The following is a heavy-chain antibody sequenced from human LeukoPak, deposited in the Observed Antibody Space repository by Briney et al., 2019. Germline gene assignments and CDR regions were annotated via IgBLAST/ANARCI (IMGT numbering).Heavy chain of an antibody. J-gene: IGHJ4*02. CDR3: AREQRVVPAATLVY. CDR1: GYTFTSYY. V-gene: IGHV1-2*04. CDR2: INPNSGGT. D-gene: IGHD2-2*01. Sequence: ASVKVSCKASGYTFTSYYMHWVRQAPGQGLEWMGWINPNSGGTNYAQKFQGWVTMTRDTSISTAYMELSRLRSDDTAVYYCAREQRVVPAATLVYWGQGTLVTVSS.